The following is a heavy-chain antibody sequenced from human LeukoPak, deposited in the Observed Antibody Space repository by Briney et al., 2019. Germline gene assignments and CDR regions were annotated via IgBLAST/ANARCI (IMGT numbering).Heavy chain of an antibody. J-gene: IGHJ4*02. CDR2: IFYTGST. CDR1: GGSINSYY. Sequence: SETLSLTCTVSGGSINSYYWSWIRQPPGRGLEWIGYIFYTGSTNYNPSLQSRVTISVDTSRNQFSLTLSSVTAADTAVYYCSRGLSDVYWGQGTLVTVSS. V-gene: IGHV4-59*12. CDR3: SRGLSDVY.